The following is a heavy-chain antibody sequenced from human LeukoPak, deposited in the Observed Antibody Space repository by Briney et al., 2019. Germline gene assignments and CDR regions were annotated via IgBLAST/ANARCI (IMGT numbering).Heavy chain of an antibody. Sequence: GASLQISCKGSGYSFTSYWIGWVRQLPGKGLEWMGIIYPGDSDTRYTPSFQGQVTISADKCISTAYLLWSRLKAPHTAMHAVARRRGAVRHSDYWGQGTLVTVSS. J-gene: IGHJ4*02. CDR2: IYPGDSDT. D-gene: IGHD6-6*01. V-gene: IGHV5-51*01. CDR3: ARRRGAVRHSDY. CDR1: GYSFTSYW.